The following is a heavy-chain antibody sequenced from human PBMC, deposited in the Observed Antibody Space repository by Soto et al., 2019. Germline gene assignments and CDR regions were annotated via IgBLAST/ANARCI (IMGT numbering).Heavy chain of an antibody. CDR2: ISAYNGNT. D-gene: IGHD3-3*01. CDR1: GYTFTSYG. V-gene: IGHV1-18*04. CDR3: ARVDVFLEWLFGPDY. Sequence: ASVKVSCKASGYTFTSYGISWVRQAPGQGLEWMGWISAYNGNTNYAQKLQGRVTMTTDTSTSTAYMELRSLRSDDTAVYYCARVDVFLEWLFGPDYWGQGTQVTSP. J-gene: IGHJ4*02.